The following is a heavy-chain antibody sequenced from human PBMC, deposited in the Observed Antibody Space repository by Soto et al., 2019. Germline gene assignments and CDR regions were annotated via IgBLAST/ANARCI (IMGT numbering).Heavy chain of an antibody. CDR1: GVTFTRQD. CDR3: ATNEGTDDYSFDY. J-gene: IGHJ4*02. D-gene: IGHD4-4*01. V-gene: IGHV1-69*13. CDR2: IIPIFGTP. Sequence: ASVKVSCKASGVTFTRQDMRWVRQAPGQGLEWMGGIIPIFGTPQYAEKFQDRVTITADESTSTAYMELSSLTSEDTAVYYCATNEGTDDYSFDYWGQGTLVTVSS.